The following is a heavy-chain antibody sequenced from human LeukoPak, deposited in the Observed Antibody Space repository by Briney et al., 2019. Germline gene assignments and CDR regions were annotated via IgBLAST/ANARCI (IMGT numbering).Heavy chain of an antibody. CDR3: ARGFAAAGPNWFDP. Sequence: PSETLSLTCAVYGGSFSGYYWSWIRQPPGKGLEWIGEINHSGSTNYNPSLKSRVTISVDTSKNQFSLKLGSVTAADTAVYYCARGFAAAGPNWFDPWAREPWSPSPQ. CDR2: INHSGST. J-gene: IGHJ5*02. V-gene: IGHV4-34*01. CDR1: GGSFSGYY. D-gene: IGHD6-13*01.